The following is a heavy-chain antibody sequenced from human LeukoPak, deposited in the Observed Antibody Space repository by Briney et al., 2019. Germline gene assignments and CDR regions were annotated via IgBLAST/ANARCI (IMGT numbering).Heavy chain of an antibody. Sequence: KPSETLSLTCTVSAGSISSNYWSWIRQPPGKGLEWIGYIYYSGSTTYNPSLNSRVTMSLDRSRTQFSLKLSSVTAADTAVYYCARAISGYSYGLTYYFDYWGQGTLVTVSS. J-gene: IGHJ4*02. D-gene: IGHD5-18*01. CDR3: ARAISGYSYGLTYYFDY. CDR1: AGSISSNY. CDR2: IYYSGST. V-gene: IGHV4-59*01.